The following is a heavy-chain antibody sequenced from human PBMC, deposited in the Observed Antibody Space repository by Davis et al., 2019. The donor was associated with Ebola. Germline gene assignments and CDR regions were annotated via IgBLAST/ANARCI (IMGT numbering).Heavy chain of an antibody. CDR2: LGTSADT. Sequence: GESLKISCAASGFIFSSYVMSWVRQAPGKGLEWVSTLGTSADTYYADSVKGRFTISRDNSKNTLYLQMNGLRVEDTAVYFCARDPSGGSGWSVGYYGMDVWGKGTTVTVSS. D-gene: IGHD6-19*01. CDR1: GFIFSSYV. J-gene: IGHJ6*04. V-gene: IGHV3-23*01. CDR3: ARDPSGGSGWSVGYYGMDV.